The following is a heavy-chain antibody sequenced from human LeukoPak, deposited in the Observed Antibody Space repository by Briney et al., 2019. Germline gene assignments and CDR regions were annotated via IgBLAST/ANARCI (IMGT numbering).Heavy chain of an antibody. Sequence: PSETLSLTCTVSGGSISSYYWSWIRQPPGKGLEWIGYIYYSGSTNYNPSLKSRVTISVDTSKNQFSLKLSSVTAADTAVYYCASTEMAAFDPWGQGTLVTVSS. D-gene: IGHD5-24*01. CDR3: ASTEMAAFDP. V-gene: IGHV4-59*01. CDR1: GGSISSYY. CDR2: IYYSGST. J-gene: IGHJ5*02.